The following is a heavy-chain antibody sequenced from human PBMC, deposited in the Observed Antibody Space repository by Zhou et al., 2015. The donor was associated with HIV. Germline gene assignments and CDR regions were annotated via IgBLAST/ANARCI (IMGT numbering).Heavy chain of an antibody. CDR2: INPNSGNT. CDR1: GYSFTGHY. Sequence: QVQLVQSGAEVKKPGASVKVSCKTSGYSFTGHYLHWVRQAPGQGLEWMGWINPNSGNTGYAQKFQGRVTMTRNTSISTAYMELSSLRSEDTAVYYCARRDYDFWSGYYIGYWGQGTLVTVSS. J-gene: IGHJ4*02. D-gene: IGHD3-3*01. V-gene: IGHV1-8*02. CDR3: ARRDYDFWSGYYIGY.